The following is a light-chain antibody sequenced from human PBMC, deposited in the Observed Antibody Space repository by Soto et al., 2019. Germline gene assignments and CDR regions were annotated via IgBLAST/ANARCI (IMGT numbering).Light chain of an antibody. Sequence: DIQMTQSPSSLSASVGDRVTITCQASQDISNYLNWYQQKPGKAPKLLIYDASNLETGAPSRFSGSGSGTDFTFTISSLQPEDIATYYCQHYDNLPIFTFGPGTKVDIK. V-gene: IGKV1-33*01. CDR1: QDISNY. CDR2: DAS. J-gene: IGKJ3*01. CDR3: QHYDNLPIFT.